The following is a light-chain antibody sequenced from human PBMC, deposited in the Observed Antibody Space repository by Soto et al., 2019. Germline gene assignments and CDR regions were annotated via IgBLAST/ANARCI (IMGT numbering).Light chain of an antibody. J-gene: IGKJ5*01. V-gene: IGKV3-15*01. CDR2: GSS. CDR3: QQYSNWPPAIT. CDR1: ETVSTN. Sequence: EIVLTQSPATLSVSPGERATLSCRATETVSTNLAWFQRKAVQPPRLLIYGSSTRATGVPDRFSGSGSGTEFALIISSLQSEDVAVYYCQQYSNWPPAITFGQGTRLEIK.